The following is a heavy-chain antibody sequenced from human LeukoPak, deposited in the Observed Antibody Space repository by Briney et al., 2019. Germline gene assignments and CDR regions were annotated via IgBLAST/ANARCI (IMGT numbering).Heavy chain of an antibody. V-gene: IGHV3-21*01. Sequence: PGGSLRLSCAASGFTFSAYSMNWVRQAPGKGLEWVSSISSASTYIFYADSVRGRFTTSRANSKQSMYLQMNSLRVEDTDVYYCVRDFRYPTMYNDSSGYFFDYWGQGTRGTVSS. D-gene: IGHD3-22*01. J-gene: IGHJ4*02. CDR2: ISSASTYI. CDR1: GFTFSAYS. CDR3: VRDFRYPTMYNDSSGYFFDY.